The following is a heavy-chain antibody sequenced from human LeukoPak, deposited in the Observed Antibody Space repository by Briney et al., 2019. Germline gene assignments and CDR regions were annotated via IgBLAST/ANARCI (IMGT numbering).Heavy chain of an antibody. CDR2: ITGTGGTT. D-gene: IGHD3-10*01. V-gene: IGHV3-23*01. CDR3: AKANYYYGSGSTSATFDY. J-gene: IGHJ4*02. Sequence: GGSLRLSCAASGFTFSNYAVSWVRQTPGKGLEWVSTITGTGGTTYYADSVKGRFTISRDNSKNTLYLQMNSLRAEDTAVYYCAKANYYYGSGSTSATFDYWGQGTLVTVSS. CDR1: GFTFSNYA.